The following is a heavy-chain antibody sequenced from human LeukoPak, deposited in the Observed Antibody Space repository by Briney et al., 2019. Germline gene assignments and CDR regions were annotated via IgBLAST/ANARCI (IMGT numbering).Heavy chain of an antibody. D-gene: IGHD3-10*01. Sequence: ASVKVSCKASGYTFTGYYMHWVRQAPGQGLEWMGWINPNSGGTNYAQKFQGRVTMTRDTSISTAYKELSRLRSDDTAVYYCARPRYYYGSGSYYLDVWGQGTTVTVSS. CDR3: ARPRYYYGSGSYYLDV. CDR1: GYTFTGYY. J-gene: IGHJ6*02. V-gene: IGHV1-2*02. CDR2: INPNSGGT.